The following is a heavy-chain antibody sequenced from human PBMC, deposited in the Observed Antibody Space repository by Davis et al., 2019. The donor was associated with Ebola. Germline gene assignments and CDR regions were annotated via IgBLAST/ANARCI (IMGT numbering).Heavy chain of an antibody. CDR1: GYTFTDYN. D-gene: IGHD4-11*01. J-gene: IGHJ4*02. Sequence: ASVTVSCKASGYTFTDYNIHWMRQAPGQGLEWLGRVILKSGATNYAQKFQGRVTMTRDTYISTVYMELSSLRYDDTADYYCARGHNYAHEYWGQGTLVTVSS. CDR3: ARGHNYAHEY. V-gene: IGHV1-2*06. CDR2: VILKSGAT.